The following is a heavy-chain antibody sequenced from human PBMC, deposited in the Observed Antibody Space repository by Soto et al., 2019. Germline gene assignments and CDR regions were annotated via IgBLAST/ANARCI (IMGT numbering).Heavy chain of an antibody. J-gene: IGHJ6*02. CDR2: INHSGST. CDR3: ATGYCTNGVCYTRTLSGMDV. Sequence: XGTLSLTGAVYGGSFSGSYWSWIRQPPGKGLEWIGEINHSGSTNYNPSLKSRVTIPVDTSKNQFSLKLSSVTAADTAVYYCATGYCTNGVCYTRTLSGMDVWGQGTTVTVSS. V-gene: IGHV4-34*01. CDR1: GGSFSGSY. D-gene: IGHD2-8*01.